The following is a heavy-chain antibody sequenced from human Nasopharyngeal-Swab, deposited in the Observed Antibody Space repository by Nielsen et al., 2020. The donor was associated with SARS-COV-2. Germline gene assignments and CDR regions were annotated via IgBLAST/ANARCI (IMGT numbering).Heavy chain of an antibody. CDR1: GYTFTSYG. CDR3: ARWGRTDGGNPRYFDY. Sequence: SVKVSCKASGYTFTSYGISWVRQAPGQGLEWMGRIIPILGIANYAQKFQGRVTITADKSTSTAYMELSSLRSEDTAVYYCARWGRTDGGNPRYFDYWGQGTLVTVSS. CDR2: IIPILGIA. V-gene: IGHV1-69*04. D-gene: IGHD4-23*01. J-gene: IGHJ4*02.